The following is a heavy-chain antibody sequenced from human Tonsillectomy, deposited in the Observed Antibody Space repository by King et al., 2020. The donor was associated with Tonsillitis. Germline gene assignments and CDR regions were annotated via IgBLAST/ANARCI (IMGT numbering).Heavy chain of an antibody. J-gene: IGHJ4*02. D-gene: IGHD6-19*01. Sequence: QLVQSGAEVKKPGASVKVSCQASGYTFTAYSMLWVRQAPGEGLEWMGRINPDSGGADYALRFKGRVTMTTDTSIRSAYLELSSLSSDDTALYFCARDTGGWRTFDYWGQGTLVTVSS. V-gene: IGHV1-2*06. CDR1: GYTFTAYS. CDR2: INPDSGGA. CDR3: ARDTGGWRTFDY.